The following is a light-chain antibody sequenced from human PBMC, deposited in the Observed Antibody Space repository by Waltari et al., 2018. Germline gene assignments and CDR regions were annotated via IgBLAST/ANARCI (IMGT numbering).Light chain of an antibody. CDR1: QSLLHSNGNTY. V-gene: IGKV2-30*02. J-gene: IGKJ2*03. CDR3: MQGTHFPYS. Sequence: DVVMTQSPLSLPIPPGQPASMTCRPSQSLLHSNGNTYLSWFLQKPGQPPRRLIYKVSNRDSGVPDRFGGSGAGTDFTLKISRVEAEDVGVYYCMQGTHFPYSFGQGTKVEIK. CDR2: KVS.